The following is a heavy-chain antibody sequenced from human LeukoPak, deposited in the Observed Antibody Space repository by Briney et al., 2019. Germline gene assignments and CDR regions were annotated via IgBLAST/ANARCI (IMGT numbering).Heavy chain of an antibody. D-gene: IGHD4-17*01. Sequence: PGRSLRLSCAASGFTFSSYVMHWVRQAPGKGLEWVAFISYDGSNKYYADSVKGRCTISRDNSKNTVYLQMNSLRAEDTAVYYCAKDLGDYGSWFDPWGQGTLVTVSS. J-gene: IGHJ5*02. CDR3: AKDLGDYGSWFDP. CDR1: GFTFSSYV. CDR2: ISYDGSNK. V-gene: IGHV3-30*18.